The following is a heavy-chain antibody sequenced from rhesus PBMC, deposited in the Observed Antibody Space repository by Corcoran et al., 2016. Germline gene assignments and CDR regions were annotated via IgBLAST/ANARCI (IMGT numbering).Heavy chain of an antibody. J-gene: IGHJ4*01. CDR3: AAHSNNVWTGYYGY. Sequence: QVQLQQWGEGLVQPSETLSLTCAVYGGSISGYYYWSWLRQPPGKGLEWIGYIYGNRARTNYNPSRKNRVTITKDTAKNQFSLKLSSVTAADTAVYYCAAHSNNVWTGYYGYWGQGVLVTVSS. V-gene: IGHV4-73*01. CDR2: IYGNRART. D-gene: IGHD3-3*01. CDR1: GGSISGYYY.